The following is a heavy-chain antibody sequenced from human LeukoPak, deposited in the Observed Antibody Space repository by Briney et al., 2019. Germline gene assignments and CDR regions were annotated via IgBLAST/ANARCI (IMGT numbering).Heavy chain of an antibody. Sequence: GGSLRLSCAASGFTFSSYSMSWVRQAPGKGLEWVSVISGTSAGTYYADSVKGRFTISRDDSKNTLYLEMNNLRAEDTAVFYCAREPPHCGGDCFSLLDNWGQGTLVTVSS. J-gene: IGHJ4*02. V-gene: IGHV3-23*01. CDR2: ISGTSAGT. CDR3: AREPPHCGGDCFSLLDN. D-gene: IGHD2-21*02. CDR1: GFTFSSYS.